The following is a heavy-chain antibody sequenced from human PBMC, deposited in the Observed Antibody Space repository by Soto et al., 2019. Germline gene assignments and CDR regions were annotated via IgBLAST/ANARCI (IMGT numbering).Heavy chain of an antibody. CDR1: GFSFTNFA. Sequence: LRLSCAATGFSFTNFAMSWVRQAPGKGLEWVAGIGASGDITWYADSVKGRLSISRDNSKNTLYLQLNSLRFEDTAVYYCAKDDFTDRGDDYFDYWGPGTLVTVSS. V-gene: IGHV3-23*01. J-gene: IGHJ4*02. CDR2: IGASGDIT. CDR3: AKDDFTDRGDDYFDY. D-gene: IGHD2-21*02.